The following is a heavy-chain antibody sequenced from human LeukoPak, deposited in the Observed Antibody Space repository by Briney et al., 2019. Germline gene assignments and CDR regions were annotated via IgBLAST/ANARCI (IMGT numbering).Heavy chain of an antibody. CDR3: AAGYYDSSGYSFDY. D-gene: IGHD3-22*01. V-gene: IGHV3-48*04. J-gene: IGHJ4*02. CDR1: GFTFSSYA. CDR2: ISSSGSTI. Sequence: PGGSLRLSCAASGFTFSSYAMSWVRQAPGKGLEWVSYISSSGSTIYYADSVEGRFTISRDNAKNSLYLQMNSLRAEDTAVYYCAAGYYDSSGYSFDYWGQGTLVTVSS.